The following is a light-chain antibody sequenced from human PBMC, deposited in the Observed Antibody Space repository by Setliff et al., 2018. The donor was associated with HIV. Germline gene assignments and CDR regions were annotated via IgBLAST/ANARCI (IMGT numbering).Light chain of an antibody. Sequence: QSVLTQPASVSGSPGQSITISCTGTSSDVGGYNYVSWYQQHPGKAPKLMIYDVSHRPSGVSNRFSGSQSGNTASLTISGLQAEDEADYYCCSYTNTPLYVVGTGTKVTVL. CDR2: DVS. V-gene: IGLV2-14*03. CDR1: SSDVGGYNY. CDR3: CSYTNTPLYV. J-gene: IGLJ1*01.